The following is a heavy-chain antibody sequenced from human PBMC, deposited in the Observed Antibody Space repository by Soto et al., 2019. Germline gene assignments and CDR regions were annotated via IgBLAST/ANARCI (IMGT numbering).Heavy chain of an antibody. CDR2: IYYSGST. D-gene: IGHD4-17*01. V-gene: IGHV4-39*01. J-gene: IGHJ6*03. CDR1: GGSISSSSYY. Sequence: QLQLQESGPGLVKPSETLSLTCTVSGGSISSSSYYWGWIRQPPGKGLEWIGSIYYSGSTYYNPSLKSRVTISVDTSKNQFSLKLSSVTAADTAVYYCARHLRAHGDYVYYYMDVWGKGTTVTVSS. CDR3: ARHLRAHGDYVYYYMDV.